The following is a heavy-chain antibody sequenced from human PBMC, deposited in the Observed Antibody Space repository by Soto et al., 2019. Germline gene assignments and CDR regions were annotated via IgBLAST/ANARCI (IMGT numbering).Heavy chain of an antibody. D-gene: IGHD6-19*01. CDR1: GFTFSSYA. CDR2: ISYDGSNK. CDR3: ARDPHGHSGWLYYFDY. J-gene: IGHJ4*02. V-gene: IGHV3-30-3*01. Sequence: QVQLVESGGGVVQPGRSLRLSCAASGFTFSSYAMHWVRQAPGKGLEWVAVISYDGSNKYYADSVKGRFTIFRDNSKNTLYLQMNSLRAEDTAVYYCARDPHGHSGWLYYFDYWGQGTLVTVSS.